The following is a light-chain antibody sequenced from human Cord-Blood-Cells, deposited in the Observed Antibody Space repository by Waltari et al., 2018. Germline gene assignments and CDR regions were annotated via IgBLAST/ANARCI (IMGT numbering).Light chain of an antibody. Sequence: QSDLTHPAPGSGSAGHPITHSGPGTGSDVGRYNFVSWYPQHPGKAHDLRIYEGSKRPSGVSNRFSGSRSGNTASLTISELQAEDEADYYCCSYAGSSTWVFGGGTRLTVL. CDR2: EGS. J-gene: IGLJ3*02. V-gene: IGLV2-23*01. CDR3: CSYAGSSTWV. CDR1: GSDVGRYNF.